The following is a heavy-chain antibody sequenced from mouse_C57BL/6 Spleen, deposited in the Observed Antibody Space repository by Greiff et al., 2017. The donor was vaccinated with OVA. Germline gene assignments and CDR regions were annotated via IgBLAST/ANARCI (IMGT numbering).Heavy chain of an antibody. CDR1: GYTFTSYW. CDR3: ARGYYGSSLRAMDY. J-gene: IGHJ4*01. D-gene: IGHD1-1*01. V-gene: IGHV1-55*01. Sequence: QVQLQQPGAELVKPGASVKMSCKASGYTFTSYWITWVKQRPGQGLEWIGDIYPGSGSTNYNEKFKSKATLTVDTSSSTAYMQLSSLTSEDSAVYYCARGYYGSSLRAMDYWGQGTSVTVSS. CDR2: IYPGSGST.